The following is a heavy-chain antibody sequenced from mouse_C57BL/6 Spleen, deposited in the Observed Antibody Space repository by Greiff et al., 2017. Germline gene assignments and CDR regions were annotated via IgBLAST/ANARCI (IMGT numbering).Heavy chain of an antibody. D-gene: IGHD2-3*01. CDR2: ISSGSSTI. CDR3: ARIYDASWYFDV. J-gene: IGHJ1*03. V-gene: IGHV5-17*01. CDR1: GFTFSDYG. Sequence: EVKVEESGGGLVKPGGSLKLSCAASGFTFSDYGMHWVRQAPEKGLEWVAYISSGSSTIYYADTVKGRFTISRDNAKNTLFLQMTSLRSEDTAMYYCARIYDASWYFDVWGTGTTVTVSS.